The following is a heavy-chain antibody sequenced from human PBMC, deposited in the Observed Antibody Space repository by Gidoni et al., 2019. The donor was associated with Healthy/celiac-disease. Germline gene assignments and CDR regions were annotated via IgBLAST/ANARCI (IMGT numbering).Heavy chain of an antibody. CDR2: IDSGGST. D-gene: IGHD2-15*01. V-gene: IGHV3-53*01. CDR1: GFTASSND. CDR3: ARDRCSGASCYHDY. Sequence: EVQLVECGGGLRRPGGSLRLDCGATGFTASSNDMSWVRQARGEGLGLVAVIDSGGSTYYADSVKGRFTISRDNSKNTLYLQMNSLRAEDTAVYYCARDRCSGASCYHDYWGHGTLVTVSS. J-gene: IGHJ4*01.